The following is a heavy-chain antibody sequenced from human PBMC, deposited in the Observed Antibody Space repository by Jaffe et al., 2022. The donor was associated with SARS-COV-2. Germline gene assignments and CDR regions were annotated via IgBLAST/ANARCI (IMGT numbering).Heavy chain of an antibody. D-gene: IGHD1-1*01. V-gene: IGHV3-23*01. CDR1: GFIFSNYA. CDR2: ISGDGRRT. J-gene: IGHJ6*02. Sequence: EVQLLESGGGLVQPGGSLRLSCAASGFIFSNYAMTWVRQAPGKGLEWVSVISGDGRRTDYADSVKGRITISRDNSKNTLYLQMNSLRAGDTAIYYCAKGIHKWNSCMDVWGQGTTVTVSS. CDR3: AKGIHKWNSCMDV.